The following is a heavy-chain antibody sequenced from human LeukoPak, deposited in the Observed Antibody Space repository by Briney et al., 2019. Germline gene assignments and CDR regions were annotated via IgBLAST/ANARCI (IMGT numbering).Heavy chain of an antibody. J-gene: IGHJ4*02. Sequence: PGGSLRLSCAASVFTFSSHWMSWVRQAPGKGLEGVSAISGSGGSTYYADSVKGRFTISRDNSKNTLYLQMNSLRAEDTAVYYCAKDNAYSSGWLYYFDYWGQGTLVTVSS. V-gene: IGHV3-23*01. CDR2: ISGSGGST. CDR3: AKDNAYSSGWLYYFDY. CDR1: VFTFSSHW. D-gene: IGHD6-19*01.